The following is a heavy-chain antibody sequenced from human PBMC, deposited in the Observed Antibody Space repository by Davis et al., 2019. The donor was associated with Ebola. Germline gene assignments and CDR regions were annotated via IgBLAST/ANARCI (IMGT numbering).Heavy chain of an antibody. Sequence: PGGSLRLSCAASGFTSGVYSMNWVRQAPGKGLEWVSSISSNSDYIYYADSVNGRFTISRDNANNLLYLHMNRLRAEDTAVYYCARDEGCSGGSCYIPFDYWGQGTLVTVSS. CDR1: GFTSGVYS. CDR2: ISSNSDYI. V-gene: IGHV3-21*01. CDR3: ARDEGCSGGSCYIPFDY. D-gene: IGHD2-15*01. J-gene: IGHJ4*02.